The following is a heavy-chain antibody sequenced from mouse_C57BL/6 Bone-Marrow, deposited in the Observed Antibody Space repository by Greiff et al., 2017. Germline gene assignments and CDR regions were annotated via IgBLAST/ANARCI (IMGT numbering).Heavy chain of an antibody. CDR2: IDPSDSYT. V-gene: IGHV1-69*01. CDR1: GYTFTSYW. CDR3: ARSPWDSFDY. D-gene: IGHD4-1*01. J-gene: IGHJ2*01. Sequence: QVQLKQPGAELVMPGASVKLSCKASGYTFTSYWMHWVKQRPGQGLEWIGEIDPSDSYTNYNQKFKGKSTLTVDKSSSTAYMQLSSLTSEDSAVYYCARSPWDSFDYWGQGTTLTVSS.